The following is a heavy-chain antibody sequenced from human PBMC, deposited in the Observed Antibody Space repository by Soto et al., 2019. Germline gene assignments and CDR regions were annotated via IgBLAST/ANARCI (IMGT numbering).Heavy chain of an antibody. CDR3: ARERACAFDI. CDR1: GFTVSSNY. J-gene: IGHJ3*02. V-gene: IGHV3-53*02. CDR2: IYSDGNT. Sequence: EVQLVETGGGLIQPGGSLRLSCAVSGFTVSSNYMSWVRQAPGKGLEWVSLIYSDGNTFYADSVKGRFTISRDNSKNTLYLQMNSLRPEDTAVYYCARERACAFDIWGQGTMVTVSS.